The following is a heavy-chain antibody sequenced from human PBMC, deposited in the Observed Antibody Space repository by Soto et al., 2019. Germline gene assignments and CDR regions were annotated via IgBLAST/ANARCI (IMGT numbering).Heavy chain of an antibody. CDR2: ISAYNGNT. CDR1: GYTFTSYG. D-gene: IGHD1-7*01. V-gene: IGHV1-18*01. J-gene: IGHJ5*02. CDR3: ARSSITGTHTTGFDP. Sequence: ASVKVSCKASGYTFTSYGISWVRQAPGQGLEWMGWISAYNGNTNYAQKLQGRVTMTTDTSTSTAYMELRSLRSDDTAVYYCARSSITGTHTTGFDPWGQGTLVTVSS.